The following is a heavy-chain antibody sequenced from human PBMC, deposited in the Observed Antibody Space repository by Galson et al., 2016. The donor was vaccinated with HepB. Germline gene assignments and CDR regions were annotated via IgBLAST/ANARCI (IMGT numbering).Heavy chain of an antibody. V-gene: IGHV3-30*04. D-gene: IGHD6-6*01. CDR2: ITYDGSNE. Sequence: SLRLSCAASGFTFNHYAMHWVRQAPGKGLEWVALITYDGSNEYYADSVKGRFSISRDNSKNTLYLEMKSLRAEDPAVYYCAKVPPTYSSSSVYFDYWGQGTLVTVSS. CDR1: GFTFNHYA. CDR3: AKVPPTYSSSSVYFDY. J-gene: IGHJ4*02.